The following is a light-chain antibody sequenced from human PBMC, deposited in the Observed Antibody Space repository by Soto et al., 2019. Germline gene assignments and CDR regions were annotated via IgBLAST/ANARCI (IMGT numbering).Light chain of an antibody. Sequence: QSALTQPPSASGSRGQSVTISCTGTSSDVGAYNYVSWYQQHAGKAPKLVIYEVTKRPSGVPDRFSGSKSANTASLTVSGLQAEDEADSYCSSFASSNTWVFGGGTKLTVL. J-gene: IGLJ3*02. CDR3: SSFASSNTWV. V-gene: IGLV2-8*01. CDR2: EVT. CDR1: SSDVGAYNY.